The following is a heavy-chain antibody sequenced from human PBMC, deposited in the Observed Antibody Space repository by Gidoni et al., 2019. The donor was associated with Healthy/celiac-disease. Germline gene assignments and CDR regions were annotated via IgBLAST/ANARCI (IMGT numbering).Heavy chain of an antibody. V-gene: IGHV3-11*01. Sequence: QVQLVESGGGLVKPGGSLRLYCAASGFTFSDFSMSWIRQAPGKGPEWFSYISSSGITIYYADSLKGRFTISRDNAKNSLYLQMNSLRAEDTAVYYCARELVVVAATSSYYYGMDVWGQGTTVTVSS. CDR1: GFTFSDFS. D-gene: IGHD2-15*01. CDR2: ISSSGITI. J-gene: IGHJ6*02. CDR3: ARELVVVAATSSYYYGMDV.